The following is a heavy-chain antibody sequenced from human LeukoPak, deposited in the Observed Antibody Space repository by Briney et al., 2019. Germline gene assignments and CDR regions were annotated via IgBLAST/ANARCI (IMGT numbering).Heavy chain of an antibody. D-gene: IGHD2-2*01. J-gene: IGHJ3*02. CDR1: GGSISSGSYY. CDR2: IYTSGST. Sequence: RASQTLSLTCTVSGGSISSGSYYWSWIRQPAGKGLEWIGRIYTSGSTNYNPSLKSRVTISVDTSKNQFSLKLSSVTAADTAVYYCARDFRPGPFDIWGQGTIVTVSS. V-gene: IGHV4-61*02. CDR3: ARDFRPGPFDI.